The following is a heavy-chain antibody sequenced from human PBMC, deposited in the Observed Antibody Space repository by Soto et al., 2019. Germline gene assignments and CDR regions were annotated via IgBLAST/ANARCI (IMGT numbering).Heavy chain of an antibody. CDR2: IIPITDTA. D-gene: IGHD2-2*02. CDR3: ATLVPAPIKLFPRLGWFDP. V-gene: IGHV1-69*13. CDR1: GGTFSSET. Sequence: SVKVSCKASGGTFSSETITWVRQAPGQGLEWMGGIIPITDTANYAQNFQGRVTITADESTSTVYMELSRLRSEDTAVYYCATLVPAPIKLFPRLGWFDPWGQGTLVTVSS. J-gene: IGHJ5*02.